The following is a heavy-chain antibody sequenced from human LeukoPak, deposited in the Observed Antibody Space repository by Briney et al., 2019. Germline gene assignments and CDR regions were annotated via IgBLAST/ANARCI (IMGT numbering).Heavy chain of an antibody. CDR1: GGSISSYY. D-gene: IGHD3-22*01. J-gene: IGHJ5*02. V-gene: IGHV4-59*01. CDR2: IYYSGST. Sequence: PSETLSLTCTVSGGSISSYYWSWIRQPPGKGLEWIGYIYYSGSTNYNPSLESPVTTSVDTSTNQFSLKLSSVTAADTAVYYCARDMHYDSSGENWFDPWGQGTLVTVSS. CDR3: ARDMHYDSSGENWFDP.